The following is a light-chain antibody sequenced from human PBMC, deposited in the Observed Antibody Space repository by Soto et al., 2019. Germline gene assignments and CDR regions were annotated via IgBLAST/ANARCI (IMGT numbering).Light chain of an antibody. CDR1: QNIRSR. V-gene: IGKV1-5*01. J-gene: IGKJ5*01. CDR3: QQANSFPIT. CDR2: DAS. Sequence: DFQMTQSASTLSASLGDRVTITWRASQNIRSRLAWFQQKPGKAPKLLIYDASSLESGVPQRFSGSGYGTEFNLTISSLQTDDFATYYCQQANSFPITFGQGTRLEIK.